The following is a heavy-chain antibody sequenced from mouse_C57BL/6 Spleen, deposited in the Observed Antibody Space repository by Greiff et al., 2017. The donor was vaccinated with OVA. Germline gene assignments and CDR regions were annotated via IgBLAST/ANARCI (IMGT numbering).Heavy chain of an antibody. Sequence: VQLQQPGAELVRPGSSVKLSCKASGYTFTSYWMHWVKQRPIQGLEWIGNIDPSDSETHYNQKFKDKATLTVDKSSSTAYMQLSSLTSEDSAVYYCARLEDDYDGAWFAYWGQGTLVTVSA. CDR2: IDPSDSET. D-gene: IGHD2-4*01. J-gene: IGHJ3*01. CDR1: GYTFTSYW. CDR3: ARLEDDYDGAWFAY. V-gene: IGHV1-52*01.